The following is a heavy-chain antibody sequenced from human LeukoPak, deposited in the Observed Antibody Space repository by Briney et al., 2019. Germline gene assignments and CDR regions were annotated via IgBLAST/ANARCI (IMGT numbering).Heavy chain of an antibody. D-gene: IGHD3-16*01. V-gene: IGHV4-4*07. J-gene: IGHJ4*02. Sequence: SETLSLTCTVSSGSINSYYWGWVRQPAGRGLEWIGRIYTTGKTDYNPSLKSRLTMSVDTSKRQFSLNLRSVTAADTAIYYCARHGYTASPYFLASWSQGTLVTVSS. CDR3: ARHGYTASPYFLAS. CDR1: SGSINSYY. CDR2: IYTTGKT.